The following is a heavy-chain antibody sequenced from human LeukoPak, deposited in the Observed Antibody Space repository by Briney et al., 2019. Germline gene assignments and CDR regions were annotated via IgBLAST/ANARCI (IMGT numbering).Heavy chain of an antibody. CDR3: ARQNRYCSSTSCSIWFDL. J-gene: IGHJ5*02. CDR1: GGSFSGYY. Sequence: SETLSLTCAVYGGSFSGYYWSWIRQPPGKGLEWIGEINHSGSTNFNPSLKSRVTISVDTSKNQFSLKLSSVTAADTAIYYCARQNRYCSSTSCSIWFDLWGQGTLVTVSS. CDR2: INHSGST. D-gene: IGHD2-2*01. V-gene: IGHV4-34*01.